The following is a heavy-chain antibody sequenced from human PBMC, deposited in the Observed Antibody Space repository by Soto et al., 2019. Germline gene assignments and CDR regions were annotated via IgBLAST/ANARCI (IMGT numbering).Heavy chain of an antibody. CDR3: ERGRGSRWGQNAFDS. J-gene: IGHJ3*02. V-gene: IGHV3-30*03. Sequence: QPGGSLRLSCAASGFTFSSYGMHWVRQAPGKGLEWVAVISYDGSNKDYADSVKGRLTISRDNCNTMLYLHMNMLRAEGTAVYYCERGRGSRWGQNAFDSWGQGTVVTVSS. CDR2: ISYDGSNK. D-gene: IGHD6-13*01. CDR1: GFTFSSYG.